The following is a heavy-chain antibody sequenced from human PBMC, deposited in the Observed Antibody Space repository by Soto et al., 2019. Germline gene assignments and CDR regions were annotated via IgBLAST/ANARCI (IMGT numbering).Heavy chain of an antibody. V-gene: IGHV1-69*01. CDR3: ATGGHNDGYNFSHGMDV. CDR2: VIPLFDTA. J-gene: IGHJ6*02. CDR1: GGIFTNNA. D-gene: IGHD5-18*01. Sequence: QVQVVQSGAEVKKPGSSVKVSCKVSGGIFTNNAISWVRQAPGQGLEWLGGVIPLFDTAYYAQIFRGRLRISADGATTTAYREQSGLTSADPAVYFCATGGHNDGYNFSHGMDVWGQGTTVTVS.